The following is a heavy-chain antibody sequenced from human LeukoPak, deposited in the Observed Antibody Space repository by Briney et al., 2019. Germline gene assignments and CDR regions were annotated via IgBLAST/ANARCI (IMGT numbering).Heavy chain of an antibody. CDR3: TRDSDSWYFDL. Sequence: GGSLRPSCAASGFTFSRYWMHWVRQAPGKGLVWVSRINSDGSTTRYADSVKGRFTISRDNAKNTPYLQMNSLRAEDTAVYYCTRDSDSWYFDLWGRGTLVTVSS. CDR2: INSDGSTT. V-gene: IGHV3-74*01. CDR1: GFTFSRYW. D-gene: IGHD3-3*01. J-gene: IGHJ2*01.